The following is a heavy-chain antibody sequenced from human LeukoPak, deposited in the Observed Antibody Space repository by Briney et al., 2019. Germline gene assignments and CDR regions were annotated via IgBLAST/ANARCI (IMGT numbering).Heavy chain of an antibody. CDR3: ARDGGDNYYDRTDY. Sequence: GGSLRLSCAASGFTFSSYWMHWVRQAPGKGLVWVSRSNSDGSTTNYADSVKGRFTISRDNAKNSLYLQMNSLRAEDTAVYYCARDGGDNYYDRTDYWGQGTLVTVSS. V-gene: IGHV3-74*01. J-gene: IGHJ4*02. CDR1: GFTFSSYW. CDR2: SNSDGSTT. D-gene: IGHD3-10*02.